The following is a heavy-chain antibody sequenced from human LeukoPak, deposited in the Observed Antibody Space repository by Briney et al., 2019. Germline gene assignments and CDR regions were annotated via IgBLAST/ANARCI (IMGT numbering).Heavy chain of an antibody. CDR1: GGSISSSSYY. CDR2: IYYSGST. CDR3: ARELAAAGLNWFDP. J-gene: IGHJ5*02. Sequence: PETLSLTCTVSGGSISSSSYYWGWIRQPPGKGLEWIGSIYYSGSTYYNPSLKSRVTISVDTSKNQFSLKLSSVTAADTAVYYCARELAAAGLNWFDPWGQGTLVTVSS. V-gene: IGHV4-39*01. D-gene: IGHD6-13*01.